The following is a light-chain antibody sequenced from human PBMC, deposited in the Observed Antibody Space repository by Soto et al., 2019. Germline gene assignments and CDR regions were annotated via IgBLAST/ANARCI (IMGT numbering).Light chain of an antibody. V-gene: IGKV3-15*01. CDR2: GAS. Sequence: EIVMTQSPATLSVSPGERATLSCRASQSVSSNLSWYQQKPGQAPRLLISGASTRATGIPARFSGSGSGTEFTLTISSLQSGDFAVYYCQQYNNWPFTFGPGTKVDIK. J-gene: IGKJ3*01. CDR3: QQYNNWPFT. CDR1: QSVSSN.